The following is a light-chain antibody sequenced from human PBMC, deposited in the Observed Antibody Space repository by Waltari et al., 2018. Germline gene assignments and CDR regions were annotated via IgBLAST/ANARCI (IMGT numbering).Light chain of an antibody. CDR1: ESISSY. CDR3: QQSYSSPLT. J-gene: IGKJ4*01. CDR2: TAS. Sequence: IQLTQSPSSLSASIGDRVTITCRASESISSYLNWYQQKSGHAPKLLIHTASTLQPGVPSRFSASESGTDFTLTISCLQREDFATYYCQQSYSSPLTFGGGTK. V-gene: IGKV1-39*01.